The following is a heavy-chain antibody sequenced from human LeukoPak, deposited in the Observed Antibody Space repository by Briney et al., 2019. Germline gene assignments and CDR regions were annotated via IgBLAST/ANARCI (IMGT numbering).Heavy chain of an antibody. J-gene: IGHJ4*02. CDR3: ARVFGWTDYDILTGYYLGSYFDY. CDR1: GYTFTSYG. Sequence: GASVKVSCMASGYTFTSYGISWVRQAPGQRLEWMGWISAYNGNTNYAQKLQGRVTMTTDTSTSTAYMELRSLRSDDTAVYYCARVFGWTDYDILTGYYLGSYFDYWGQGTLVTVSS. V-gene: IGHV1-18*01. CDR2: ISAYNGNT. D-gene: IGHD3-9*01.